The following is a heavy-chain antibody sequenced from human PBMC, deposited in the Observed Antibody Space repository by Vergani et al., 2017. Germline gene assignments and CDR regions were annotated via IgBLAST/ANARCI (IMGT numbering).Heavy chain of an antibody. J-gene: IGHJ6*02. CDR1: GYTFTSYY. Sequence: QVQLVQSGAEVKKPGASVKVSCKASGYTFTSYYMHWVRQAPGQGLEWMGIINPSGGSTSYAQKFQGRVTMTRDTSTSTVYMELSSLRSDDTAVYYCARGRAHGSGSPHYYYGMDVWGQGTTVTVSS. CDR3: ARGRAHGSGSPHYYYGMDV. CDR2: INPSGGST. D-gene: IGHD3-10*01. V-gene: IGHV1-46*01.